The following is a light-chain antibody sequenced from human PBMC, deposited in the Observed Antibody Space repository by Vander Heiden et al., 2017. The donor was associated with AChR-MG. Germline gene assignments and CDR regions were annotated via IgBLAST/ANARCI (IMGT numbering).Light chain of an antibody. CDR3: AAWDDSLNGPV. Sequence: QSVLTPPSSVSEAPRQRVTISCSGSSSNIGNNAVNWYQLLPGKAPKLLIYYDDLRPSGVSDRFSGSKSGKSASLAISGLQSEDEADYYCAAWDDSLNGPVFGGGTKLTVL. V-gene: IGLV1-36*01. J-gene: IGLJ3*02. CDR1: SSNIGNNA. CDR2: YDD.